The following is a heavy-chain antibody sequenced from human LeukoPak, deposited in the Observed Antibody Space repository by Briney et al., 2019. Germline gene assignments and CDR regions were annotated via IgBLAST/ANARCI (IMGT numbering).Heavy chain of an antibody. CDR1: GFTFSSYA. V-gene: IGHV3-23*01. Sequence: GGSLRLSCAASGFTFSSYAMSWVRQAPGKGLEWVSAISGSGGSTYYADSVKGRFTISSDNSKNTLYLQMNSLRAEDTAIYYCAKDLLRGIAVAGTFDYWGQGTLVTVSS. CDR2: ISGSGGST. J-gene: IGHJ4*02. CDR3: AKDLLRGIAVAGTFDY. D-gene: IGHD6-19*01.